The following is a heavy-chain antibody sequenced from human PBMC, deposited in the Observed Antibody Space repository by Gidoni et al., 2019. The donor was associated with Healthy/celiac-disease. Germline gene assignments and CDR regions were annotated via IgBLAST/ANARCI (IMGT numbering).Heavy chain of an antibody. Sequence: EVQLLESGGGLVQPGGSLRLSCAASGFTFSSYAISWVRQAPGKGLAWVSAMSGSGGSTYYADSVKGRFTISRDNSKNTLYLQMNSLRAEDTAVYYCAKDIATMIVVVRRFDYWGQGTLVTVSS. CDR3: AKDIATMIVVVRRFDY. D-gene: IGHD3-22*01. CDR1: GFTFSSYA. V-gene: IGHV3-23*01. J-gene: IGHJ4*02. CDR2: MSGSGGST.